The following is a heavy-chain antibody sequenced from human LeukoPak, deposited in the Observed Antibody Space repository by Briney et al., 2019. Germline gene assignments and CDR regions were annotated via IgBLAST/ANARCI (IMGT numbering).Heavy chain of an antibody. D-gene: IGHD2-21*02. CDR2: VSGSGAGT. Sequence: GGSLRPSCAASGLTFNTYAMSWVRQAPGKGLQWVSTVSGSGAGTFYGDSVKGRFTISRDNSNNTLFLQMNSLSADDTAVYFCAKGPRAGLRYWYFDLWGRGSLVTVSS. CDR1: GLTFNTYA. CDR3: AKGPRAGLRYWYFDL. V-gene: IGHV3-23*01. J-gene: IGHJ2*01.